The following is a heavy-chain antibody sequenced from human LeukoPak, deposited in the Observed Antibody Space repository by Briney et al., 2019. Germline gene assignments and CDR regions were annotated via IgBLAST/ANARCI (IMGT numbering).Heavy chain of an antibody. V-gene: IGHV1-69*04. CDR3: AREDYGSGSYYPGIDY. Sequence: GASVKVSCKASGGTFSSYAISWVRPALGQGLEWMGRIIPILGIANYAQKFQGRVTITADKSTSTAYMELSSLRSEDTAVYYCAREDYGSGSYYPGIDYWGQGTLVTVSS. CDR2: IIPILGIA. D-gene: IGHD3-10*01. CDR1: GGTFSSYA. J-gene: IGHJ4*02.